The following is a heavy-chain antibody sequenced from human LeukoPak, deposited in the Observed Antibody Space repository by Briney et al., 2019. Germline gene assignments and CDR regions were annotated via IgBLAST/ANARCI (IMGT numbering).Heavy chain of an antibody. CDR2: IWYDGSNK. Sequence: GGSLRLSCAASGFTFSSYGMHWVRQAPGKGLEWVAVIWYDGSNKYYADSVKGRFTISRDNSKNTLYLQMNSLRAEDTAVYYCGRDARRYCNPSYYYYMDVWGKGTTVTVSS. V-gene: IGHV3-33*01. D-gene: IGHD2-15*01. CDR1: GFTFSSYG. CDR3: GRDARRYCNPSYYYYMDV. J-gene: IGHJ6*03.